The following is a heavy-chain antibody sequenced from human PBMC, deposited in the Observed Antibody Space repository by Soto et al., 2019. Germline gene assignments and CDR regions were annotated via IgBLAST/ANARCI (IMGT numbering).Heavy chain of an antibody. V-gene: IGHV3-23*01. Sequence: PGGSLRLSCTASGFNTRFYSMSWVRQTPGKGLELVAALSRSGGATYYADSVRGRFTISRDASKDTLFLQMSNLRAEDTALYYCSKGEMSTIRNSLDPWGQGTLVTAPQ. CDR2: LSRSGGAT. CDR3: SKGEMSTIRNSLDP. CDR1: GFNTRFYS. D-gene: IGHD1-7*01. J-gene: IGHJ5*02.